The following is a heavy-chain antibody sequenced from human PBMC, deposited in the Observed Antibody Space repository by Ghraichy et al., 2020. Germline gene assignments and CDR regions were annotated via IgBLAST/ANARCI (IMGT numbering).Heavy chain of an antibody. Sequence: LSLTCTASGFTFSSYAMSWVRQAPGKGLEWVSAISGSGISTYYADSVKGRFTISRDNSKSMLYLQMNSLRAEDTAVYYCAKDSDSRGNYVDAFDIWGQGTMVTCSS. CDR1: GFTFSSYA. V-gene: IGHV3-23*01. CDR2: ISGSGIST. D-gene: IGHD3-22*01. CDR3: AKDSDSRGNYVDAFDI. J-gene: IGHJ3*02.